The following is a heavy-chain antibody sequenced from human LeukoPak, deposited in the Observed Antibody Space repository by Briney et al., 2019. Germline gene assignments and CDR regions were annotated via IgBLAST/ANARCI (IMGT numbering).Heavy chain of an antibody. CDR1: GHTSTTYA. V-gene: IGHV1-3*01. Sequence: ASVKVSCKASGHTSTTYAIHWVRQAPGQGLEWMGWINAGNGNIKYTQKLQGRVTITGDTSASTAYMELSSLRSEDTAVYYCARGYCSSTSCYMDVWGQGTTVT. D-gene: IGHD2-2*01. J-gene: IGHJ6*02. CDR2: INAGNGNI. CDR3: ARGYCSSTSCYMDV.